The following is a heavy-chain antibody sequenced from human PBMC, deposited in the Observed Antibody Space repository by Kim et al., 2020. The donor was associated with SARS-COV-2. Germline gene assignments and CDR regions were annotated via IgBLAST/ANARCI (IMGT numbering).Heavy chain of an antibody. CDR2: ISSSGSTI. CDR1: GFTFSSYE. V-gene: IGHV3-48*03. CDR3: ARSPYYYDSSGYYSDY. Sequence: GGSLRLSCAASGFTFSSYEMNWVRQAPGKGLEWVSYISSSGSTIYYADSVKGRFTISRDNAKNSLYLQMNSLRAEDTADYYCARSPYYYDSSGYYSDYWGQGTLVTVSS. J-gene: IGHJ4*02. D-gene: IGHD3-22*01.